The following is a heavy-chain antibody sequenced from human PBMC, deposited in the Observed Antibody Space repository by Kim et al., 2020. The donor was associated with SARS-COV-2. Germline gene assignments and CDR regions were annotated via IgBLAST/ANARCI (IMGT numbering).Heavy chain of an antibody. CDR2: ISYDGSNK. Sequence: GGSLRLSCAASGFTFSSYAMHWVRQAPGKGLEWVAVISYDGSNKYYEDSVKGRFTISRDNSKNTLYLQMNSLRAEDTAVYYCARTSGYDYPDYWGQGTLVTVSS. J-gene: IGHJ4*02. V-gene: IGHV3-30*04. CDR3: ARTSGYDYPDY. CDR1: GFTFSSYA. D-gene: IGHD5-12*01.